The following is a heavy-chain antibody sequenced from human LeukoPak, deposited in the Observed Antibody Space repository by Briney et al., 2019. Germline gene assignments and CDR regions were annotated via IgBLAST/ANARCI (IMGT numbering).Heavy chain of an antibody. V-gene: IGHV1-18*01. CDR1: GYTFTSYG. CDR3: ARDDGDYVDSGYYYGMDV. CDR2: ISAYNGNT. D-gene: IGHD4-17*01. Sequence: ASVKVSCKASGYTFTSYGISWVRQAPGQGLEWMGWISAYNGNTNYAQKLQGRVTMTTDTSTSTAYMELRSLRSDDTAVYYCARDDGDYVDSGYYYGMDVWGQGTTVTVSS. J-gene: IGHJ6*02.